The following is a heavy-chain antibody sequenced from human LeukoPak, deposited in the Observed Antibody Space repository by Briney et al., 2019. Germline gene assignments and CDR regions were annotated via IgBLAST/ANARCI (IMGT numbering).Heavy chain of an antibody. CDR1: GFTVSSNY. CDR2: IYSGGST. CDR3: ARDRTAYDSSGHGAFDI. D-gene: IGHD3-22*01. J-gene: IGHJ3*02. V-gene: IGHV3-66*01. Sequence: GGSLRLSCAASGFTVSSNYMSWVRQAPGKGLEWVSVIYSGGSTYYADSVKGRFTISRDNSKNTLYLQMNSLRAEDTAVCYCARDRTAYDSSGHGAFDIWGQGTMVTVSS.